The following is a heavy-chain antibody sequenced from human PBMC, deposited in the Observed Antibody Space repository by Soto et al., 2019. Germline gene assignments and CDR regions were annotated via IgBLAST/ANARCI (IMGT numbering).Heavy chain of an antibody. CDR3: AKDSVTMIVRDYFDY. D-gene: IGHD3-22*01. V-gene: IGHV3-23*01. Sequence: GGSLRLSCAASGFTFSSYAMSWVRQAPGKGLEWVSAISGSGGSTYYAGSVKGRFTISRDNSKNTLYLQMNSLRAEDTAVYYCAKDSVTMIVRDYFDYWGQGTLVTVSS. CDR2: ISGSGGST. J-gene: IGHJ4*02. CDR1: GFTFSSYA.